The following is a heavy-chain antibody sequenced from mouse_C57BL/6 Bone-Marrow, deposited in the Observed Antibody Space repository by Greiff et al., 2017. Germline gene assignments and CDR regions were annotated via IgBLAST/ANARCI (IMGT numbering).Heavy chain of an antibody. D-gene: IGHD1-1*01. Sequence: VQLQQSGPVLVKPGASVKMSCKASGYTFTDYYMNWVKQSHGKSLEWIGVINPYNGGTSYNQKFKGKATLTVDKSSSTAYMELNSLTSEDSAVYYCARWLFITTVVAPFDYWCQGTTLTVSS. V-gene: IGHV1-19*01. CDR3: ARWLFITTVVAPFDY. CDR1: GYTFTDYY. J-gene: IGHJ2*01. CDR2: INPYNGGT.